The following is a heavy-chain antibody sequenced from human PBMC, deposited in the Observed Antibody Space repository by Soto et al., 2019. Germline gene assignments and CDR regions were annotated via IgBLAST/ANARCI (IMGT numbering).Heavy chain of an antibody. CDR1: GFTFSSYG. Sequence: QVQLVESGGGVVQPGRSLRLSCAASGFTFSSYGMHWVRQAPGKGLEWVAVISYDGSNKYYADSVKGRFTISRDNSKNTLYLQMNSLRAEDTAVYYCAKDVRYSNYGSTYDYGMDVWGQGTTVTVSS. CDR2: ISYDGSNK. D-gene: IGHD4-4*01. J-gene: IGHJ6*02. V-gene: IGHV3-30*18. CDR3: AKDVRYSNYGSTYDYGMDV.